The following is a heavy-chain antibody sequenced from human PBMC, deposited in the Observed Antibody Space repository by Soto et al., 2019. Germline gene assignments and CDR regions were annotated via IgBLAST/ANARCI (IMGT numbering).Heavy chain of an antibody. CDR1: GGSISSYY. CDR3: ARERYYHILTGYQPFDY. J-gene: IGHJ4*02. D-gene: IGHD3-9*01. CDR2: IYTSGST. Sequence: SETLSLTCTVSGGSISSYYWSWIRQPAGKGLEWIGRIYTSGSTNYNPSLKSRVTMSVDTSKNQFSLKLSSVTAADTAVYYCARERYYHILTGYQPFDYWGQGTMVTVYS. V-gene: IGHV4-4*07.